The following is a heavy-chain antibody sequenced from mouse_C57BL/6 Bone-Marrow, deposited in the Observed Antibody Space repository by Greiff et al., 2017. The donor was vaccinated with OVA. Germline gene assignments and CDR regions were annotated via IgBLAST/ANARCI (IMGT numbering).Heavy chain of an antibody. D-gene: IGHD2-1*01. CDR1: GYTFTDYY. Sequence: VQLQQSGPELVKPGASVKISCKASGYTFTDYYINWVKQRPGQGLEWIGWIFPGSGSTYYNEKFKGKATLTVDKSSSTAYMLLSSLTSEDSAVYSCARCDGNSLYYFDYWGQGTTLTVSS. CDR2: IFPGSGST. V-gene: IGHV1-75*01. CDR3: ARCDGNSLYYFDY. J-gene: IGHJ2*01.